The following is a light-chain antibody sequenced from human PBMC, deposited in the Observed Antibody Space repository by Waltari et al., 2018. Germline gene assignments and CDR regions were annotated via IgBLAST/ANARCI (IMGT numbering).Light chain of an antibody. J-gene: IGKJ1*01. Sequence: EIVLTQSPGTLSLSPGERATFSCRASQSVSSTYFAWYQQIPGQAPRLLIYGASNRAIGIPDRFSGSGSGTDFTLTISRLEPEDFAVYYCQQYGSSPPWTFGQGTKVEI. CDR1: QSVSSTY. CDR3: QQYGSSPPWT. V-gene: IGKV3-20*01. CDR2: GAS.